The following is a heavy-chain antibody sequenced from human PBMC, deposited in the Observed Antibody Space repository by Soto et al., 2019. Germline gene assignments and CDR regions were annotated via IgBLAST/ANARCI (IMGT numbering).Heavy chain of an antibody. CDR3: AKAARTDYGDYAPYYFDS. CDR2: ISYDGSNK. D-gene: IGHD4-17*01. J-gene: IGHJ4*02. CDR1: GFTFSSYA. Sequence: QVQLVESGGGVVQPGRSLRLSCAASGFTFSSYAMHWVRQAPGKGLEWVAVISYDGSNKYYADSVKGRFTISRDNSXXKXXLRMNSLRAEDTAVYYCAKAARTDYGDYAPYYFDSWGQGTLVTVSS. V-gene: IGHV3-30-3*01.